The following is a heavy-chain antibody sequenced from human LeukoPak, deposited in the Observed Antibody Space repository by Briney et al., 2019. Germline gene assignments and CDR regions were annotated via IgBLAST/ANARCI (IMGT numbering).Heavy chain of an antibody. CDR2: INHNGNVN. CDR3: AGGGGLDV. J-gene: IGHJ6*02. Sequence: INHNGNVNYYVDSVKGRFTISRDNAKNSLYLQMSNLRAEDTAVYFCAGGGGLDVWGQGATVTVSS. V-gene: IGHV3-7*04.